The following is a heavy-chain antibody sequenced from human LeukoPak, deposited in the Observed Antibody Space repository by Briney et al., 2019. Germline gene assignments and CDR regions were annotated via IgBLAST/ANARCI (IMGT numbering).Heavy chain of an antibody. V-gene: IGHV3-73*01. CDR1: GVTFSGSA. Sequence: GGSLRLSCAASGVTFSGSAMHWVRQASGKGVEWVGRIRSKAKSYATAYAASVKGKLTSYREETKKEAYLQMNSLKTEDTAVYYCTRLGDCSSTSCYGYWGQGTLVTVSS. J-gene: IGHJ4*02. CDR2: IRSKAKSYAT. D-gene: IGHD2-2*01. CDR3: TRLGDCSSTSCYGY.